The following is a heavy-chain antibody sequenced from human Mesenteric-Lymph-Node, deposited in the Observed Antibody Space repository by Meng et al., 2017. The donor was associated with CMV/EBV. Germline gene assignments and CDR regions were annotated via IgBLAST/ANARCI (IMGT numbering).Heavy chain of an antibody. CDR3: AREYSSSSDWFDP. J-gene: IGHJ5*02. V-gene: IGHV1-2*02. CDR1: GYTFPGYY. Sequence: TASGYTFPGYYMHWVRQAPGQGLEWMGWINPNSGGTNYAQKFQGRVTMTRDTSISTAYMELSRLRSDDTAVYYCAREYSSSSDWFDPWGQGTLVTVSS. D-gene: IGHD6-6*01. CDR2: INPNSGGT.